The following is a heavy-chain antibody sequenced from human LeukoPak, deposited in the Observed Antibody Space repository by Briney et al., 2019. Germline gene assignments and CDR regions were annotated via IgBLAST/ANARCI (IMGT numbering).Heavy chain of an antibody. D-gene: IGHD3-10*01. CDR2: INYSGSA. Sequence: PSETLSLTCTVSGGSVSSGSYYWSWIRQPPGKGLEWIGYINYSGSAKYNPSLKSRVTISVDTSKNQFSLKLTSVTAADTAVYYCARGFGDWGLSWFDPWGQGTLVTVSS. J-gene: IGHJ5*02. V-gene: IGHV4-61*01. CDR1: GGSVSSGSYY. CDR3: ARGFGDWGLSWFDP.